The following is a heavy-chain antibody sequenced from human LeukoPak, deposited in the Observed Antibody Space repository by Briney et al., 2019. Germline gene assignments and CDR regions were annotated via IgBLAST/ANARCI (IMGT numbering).Heavy chain of an antibody. Sequence: GGSLRLSCAASGFTFSSYGMHWVRQAPGRGLEWVAVIWYDGSNKYYADSVKGRFTVSRDNSKNTLYLQMNSLRAEDTAVYYCAKGEYYYDSSGYYWEYYFDYWGQGTLVTVSS. D-gene: IGHD3-22*01. CDR3: AKGEYYYDSSGYYWEYYFDY. V-gene: IGHV3-30*02. J-gene: IGHJ4*02. CDR2: IWYDGSNK. CDR1: GFTFSSYG.